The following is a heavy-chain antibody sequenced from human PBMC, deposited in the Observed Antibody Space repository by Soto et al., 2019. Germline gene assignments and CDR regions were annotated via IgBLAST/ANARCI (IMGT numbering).Heavy chain of an antibody. CDR2: IIPIFGTA. V-gene: IGHV1-69*13. J-gene: IGHJ6*02. D-gene: IGHD2-2*01. CDR1: GGTFSSYA. Sequence: GAAVKVSCKACGGTFSSYAISWVRQAPGQGLEWMGGIIPIFGTANYAQKFQGRVTITADESTSTDYMELSRLRSEDTDVYYCARGRSNRRRLGFYYYYGIDVWGQGTTVTVSS. CDR3: ARGRSNRRRLGFYYYYGIDV.